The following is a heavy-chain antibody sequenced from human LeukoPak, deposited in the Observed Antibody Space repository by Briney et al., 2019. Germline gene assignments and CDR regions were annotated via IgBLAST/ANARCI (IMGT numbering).Heavy chain of an antibody. CDR1: GFTVSSNY. V-gene: IGHV3-53*01. Sequence: GGSLRLSCAASGFTVSSNYMSWVRQAPGKGLKWVSVIYSGGSTYYADSVKGRFTISRDNSKNTLYLQMNSLRAEDTAVYYCARDSPESGNFDYWGQGTLVTVSS. D-gene: IGHD2-15*01. CDR2: IYSGGST. CDR3: ARDSPESGNFDY. J-gene: IGHJ4*02.